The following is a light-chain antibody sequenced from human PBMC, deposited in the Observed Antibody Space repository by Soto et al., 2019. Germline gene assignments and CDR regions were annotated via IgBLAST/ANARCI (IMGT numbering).Light chain of an antibody. CDR3: QVWDNSSDRVV. V-gene: IGLV3-21*04. J-gene: IGLJ2*01. Sequence: SYELTQPPSVSVAPGNTARITCGGNNIGTKSVHWYQQKPGQAPVVVIYYDSDRPSGIPERFSDSNSGNTATLTISRVEAGDEADYYCQVWDNSSDRVVFGGGTKVTVL. CDR1: NIGTKS. CDR2: YDS.